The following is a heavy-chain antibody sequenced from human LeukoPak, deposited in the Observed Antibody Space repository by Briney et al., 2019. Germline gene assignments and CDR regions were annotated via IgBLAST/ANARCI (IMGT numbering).Heavy chain of an antibody. J-gene: IGHJ1*01. CDR2: IIPIFGTA. Sequence: SVRVSCKASGGTFSSYAISWVRQAPGQGLEWMGRIIPIFGTANYAQKFQGRVTITTDESTSTAYMELSSLRSEDTAVYYCARGPISFGDPIFQHWGQGTLVTVSS. D-gene: IGHD2-21*02. CDR1: GGTFSSYA. V-gene: IGHV1-69*05. CDR3: ARGPISFGDPIFQH.